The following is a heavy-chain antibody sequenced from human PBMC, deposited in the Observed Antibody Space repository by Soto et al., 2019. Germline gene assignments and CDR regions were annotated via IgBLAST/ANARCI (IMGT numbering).Heavy chain of an antibody. V-gene: IGHV3-23*01. D-gene: IGHD3-9*01. J-gene: IGHJ4*02. CDR2: ISRSGNST. Sequence: EVQVLESGGGLAQPGRSLRLSCAVSGLSFSSYAMTWVRQSAGKGLEWVSSISRSGNSTYSADSVRGRFTISRDNSKNTLYLKMNSLRAEDTAVYYCAKDAKILDWLPTSYYFDFWGQGTLVTVSS. CDR1: GLSFSSYA. CDR3: AKDAKILDWLPTSYYFDF.